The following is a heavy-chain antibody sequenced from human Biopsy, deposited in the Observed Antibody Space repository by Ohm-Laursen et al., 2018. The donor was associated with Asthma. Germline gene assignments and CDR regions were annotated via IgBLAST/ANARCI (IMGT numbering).Heavy chain of an antibody. CDR2: IHYSGST. J-gene: IGHJ4*02. Sequence: PSQTLSLTCTVSGVSIRSYYWTWIRQPPGKGLEWIGNIHYSGSTYSNPSLKSRVTISVDTSKKQISLRLSSEIAADTAVYYCAGFCSGGNCPDHWGQGTLVTVSS. CDR3: AGFCSGGNCPDH. CDR1: GVSIRSYY. V-gene: IGHV4-59*01. D-gene: IGHD2-15*01.